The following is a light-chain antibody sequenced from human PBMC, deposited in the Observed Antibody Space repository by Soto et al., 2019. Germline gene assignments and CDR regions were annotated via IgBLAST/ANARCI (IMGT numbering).Light chain of an antibody. CDR3: SSYTRSSTPYV. V-gene: IGLV2-14*01. CDR1: SSDVGGYNY. Sequence: QSALTQPASVSGSPGQSMTISCTGTSSDVGGYNYVSWYQQHPGKAPKLMIYDVSNRPSGVSNRFSGSKSGNTASLTISGLQPEDEADYYCSSYTRSSTPYVFGTGTKVTVL. CDR2: DVS. J-gene: IGLJ1*01.